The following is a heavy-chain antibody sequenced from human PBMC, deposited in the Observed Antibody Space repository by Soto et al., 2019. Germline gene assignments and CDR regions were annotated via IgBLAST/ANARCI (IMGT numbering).Heavy chain of an antibody. CDR2: ISYDGSNK. CDR1: GFTFSSYG. J-gene: IGHJ6*02. Sequence: PGGSLRLSCAASGFTFSSYGMHWVRQAPGKGLEWVAVISYDGSNKYYADSVKGRFTTSRDNSKNTLYLQMNSPRAEDTAVYYCAKIVGATETYYYYGMDVWGQGTTVTVSS. V-gene: IGHV3-30*18. D-gene: IGHD1-26*01. CDR3: AKIVGATETYYYYGMDV.